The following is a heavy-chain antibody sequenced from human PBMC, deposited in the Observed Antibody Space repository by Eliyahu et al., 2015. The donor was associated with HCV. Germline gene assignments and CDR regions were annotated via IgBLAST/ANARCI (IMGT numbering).Heavy chain of an antibody. D-gene: IGHD2-21*02. V-gene: IGHV1-18*01. CDR3: ARDYLKVTTPGWFDP. CDR2: ISAYNGNT. Sequence: GWISAYNGNTNYAQKLQGRVTMTTDTSTSTAYMELRSLRSDDTAVYYCARDYLKVTTPGWFDPWGQGTLVTVSS. J-gene: IGHJ5*02.